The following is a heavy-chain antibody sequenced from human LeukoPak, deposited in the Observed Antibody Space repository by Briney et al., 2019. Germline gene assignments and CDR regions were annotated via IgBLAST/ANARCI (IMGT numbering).Heavy chain of an antibody. CDR1: GGSISSGGYY. CDR2: IYYSGST. Sequence: SETLSLTCTVSGGSISSGGYYRSWLRQHPGKGLEWIGYIYYSGSTYYNPSLKSRVTISVDTSKNQFSLKLSSVTAADTAVYYCARERFYGDYPYYFDYWGQGTLVTVSS. J-gene: IGHJ4*02. D-gene: IGHD4-17*01. CDR3: ARERFYGDYPYYFDY. V-gene: IGHV4-31*03.